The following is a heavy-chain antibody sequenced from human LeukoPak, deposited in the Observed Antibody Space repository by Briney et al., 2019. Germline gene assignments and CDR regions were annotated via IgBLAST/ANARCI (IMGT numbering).Heavy chain of an antibody. V-gene: IGHV4-34*01. CDR3: ARGQGLRYFDWLRRYYFDY. J-gene: IGHJ4*01. CDR2: INHSGST. CDR1: GGSFSGYY. Sequence: SETLSLTCAVYGGSFSGYYWSWIRHPPAKGLEHLREINHSGSTNYNPSLKSRVTISVVTSKKHFSLKLSYVTAADTAVYYCARGQGLRYFDWLRRYYFDYWGHGTLVTVSS. D-gene: IGHD3-9*01.